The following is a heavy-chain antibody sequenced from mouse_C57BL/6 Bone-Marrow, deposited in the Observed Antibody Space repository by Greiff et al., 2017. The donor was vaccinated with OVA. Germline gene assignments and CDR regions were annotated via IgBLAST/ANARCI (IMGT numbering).Heavy chain of an antibody. Sequence: EVQLQQSGAELVRPGASVKLSCTASGFNIKDDYMDWVKQRPEQGLEWIGWIDPENGDTEYASKFQGKATITADTSSNTAYLQLSSLTSEDTAVYYCTDLLLRRYWGQGTTLTVSS. CDR3: TDLLLRRY. CDR1: GFNIKDDY. D-gene: IGHD1-1*01. J-gene: IGHJ2*01. CDR2: IDPENGDT. V-gene: IGHV14-4*01.